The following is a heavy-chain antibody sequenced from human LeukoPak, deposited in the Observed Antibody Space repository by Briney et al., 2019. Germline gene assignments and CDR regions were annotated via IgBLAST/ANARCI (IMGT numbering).Heavy chain of an antibody. CDR1: GGSISSGGYS. D-gene: IGHD3-10*01. CDR2: IYYSGST. Sequence: TSETLSLTCTVSGGSISSGGYSWSWIRQHPGKGLEWIGYIYYSGSTYYNPSLKSRVTISVDTSKNQFSLKLSSVTAADTAVYYCARMVRGAAPDYSYYYYYGMDVWGQGTTVTVSS. J-gene: IGHJ6*02. V-gene: IGHV4-31*03. CDR3: ARMVRGAAPDYSYYYYYGMDV.